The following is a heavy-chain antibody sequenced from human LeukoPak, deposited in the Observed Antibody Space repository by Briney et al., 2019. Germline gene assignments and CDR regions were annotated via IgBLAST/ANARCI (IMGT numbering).Heavy chain of an antibody. CDR2: IYTGGNT. CDR3: AKEVSSGYYYTSYFDY. Sequence: GGSLRLSCAASGFTVDSNYLSWVRQAPGKGLEWVSTIYTGGNTYYAASVKGRFTISRDFSKNTVFLHMNSLRAEDTAVYYCAKEVSSGYYYTSYFDYWGQGTLVTVST. J-gene: IGHJ4*02. CDR1: GFTVDSNY. D-gene: IGHD3-22*01. V-gene: IGHV3-53*01.